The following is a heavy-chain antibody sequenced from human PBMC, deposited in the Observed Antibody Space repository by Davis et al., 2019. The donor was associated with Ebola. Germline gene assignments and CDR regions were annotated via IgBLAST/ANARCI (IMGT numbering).Heavy chain of an antibody. D-gene: IGHD6-6*01. J-gene: IGHJ1*01. V-gene: IGHV3-53*04. CDR1: GFTVSSNY. CDR2: IYSGGST. CDR3: ARWEGGSSARYFQH. Sequence: PGGSLRLSCAASGFTVSSNYMSWVRQAPGKGLEWVSVIYSGGSTYYADSVKGRFTISRHNSKNTLYLQMNSLRAEDTAVYYCARWEGGSSARYFQHWGQGTLVTVSS.